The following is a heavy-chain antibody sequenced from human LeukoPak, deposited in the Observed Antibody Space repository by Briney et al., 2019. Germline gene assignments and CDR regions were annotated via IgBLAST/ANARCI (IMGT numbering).Heavy chain of an antibody. CDR3: ARVPYDSSGYYAYFDY. D-gene: IGHD3-22*01. J-gene: IGHJ4*02. V-gene: IGHV1-69*13. CDR1: GGTFSSYA. CDR2: IIPIFGTA. Sequence: SVKVSCKASGGTFSSYAISWVRQAPGQGLEWMGGIIPIFGTANYAQKFQGRVTITADESTSTAYMELSSLRSEDTAVYYCARVPYDSSGYYAYFDYWGQGTLVTVSS.